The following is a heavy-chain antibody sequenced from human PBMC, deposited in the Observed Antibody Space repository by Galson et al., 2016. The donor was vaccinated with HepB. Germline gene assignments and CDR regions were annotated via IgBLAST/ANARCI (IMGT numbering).Heavy chain of an antibody. D-gene: IGHD2/OR15-2a*01. V-gene: IGHV3-72*01. Sequence: SLRLSCAASGFTFSDHYIDWVRQAPGKGLEWVGRSRDKAHSYSTEYAASVKGRFAISRDESENSLYLQMNSLKTDDTAVYYCARDFYDGSCHYMDYWGRGTLVAVS. CDR3: ARDFYDGSCHYMDY. CDR1: GFTFSDHY. J-gene: IGHJ4*02. CDR2: SRDKAHSYST.